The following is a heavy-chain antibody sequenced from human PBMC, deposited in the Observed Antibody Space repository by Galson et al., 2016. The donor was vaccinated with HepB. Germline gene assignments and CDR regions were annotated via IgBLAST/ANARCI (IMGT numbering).Heavy chain of an antibody. CDR1: GFGFSSYA. D-gene: IGHD4/OR15-4a*01. Sequence: SLRLSCAASGFGFSSYAMHWVRQAPGKGLGWLSVISFDGSNIYQADSVKGRFTISRDNFENTLYLQMNSLTAEDTAVYYCAREGSFMLTFFDYWGQGTLVTVSS. CDR3: AREGSFMLTFFDY. CDR2: ISFDGSNI. V-gene: IGHV3-30*04. J-gene: IGHJ4*02.